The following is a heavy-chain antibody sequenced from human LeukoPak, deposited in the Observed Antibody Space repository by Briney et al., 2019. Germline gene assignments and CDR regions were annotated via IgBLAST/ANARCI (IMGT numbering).Heavy chain of an antibody. CDR1: GFPFSNYA. D-gene: IGHD6-13*01. CDR2: ISDSGDRT. CDR3: ARLSSIAAAGTTDWFDP. Sequence: PGGSLRLSCAASGFPFSNYAMTWVRQAPGKGLERVSGISDSGDRTYYADSVKGRFTISRDNSKNMLYLQMNSLRAEDTAVYYCARLSSIAAAGTTDWFDPWGQGTLVTVSS. J-gene: IGHJ5*02. V-gene: IGHV3-23*01.